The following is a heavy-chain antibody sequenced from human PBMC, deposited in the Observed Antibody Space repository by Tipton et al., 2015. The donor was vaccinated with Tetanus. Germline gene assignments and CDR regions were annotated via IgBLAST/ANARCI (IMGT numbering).Heavy chain of an antibody. J-gene: IGHJ4*02. CDR2: IRNKANSYAT. D-gene: IGHD6-13*01. V-gene: IGHV3-73*01. CDR1: GFTFSGSA. CDR3: TRLTGVGSSWYVGGY. Sequence: SLRLSCAASGFTFSGSAMHWVRQASGKGLEWVGRIRNKANSYATAYAASVKGRFTISRDDSKNTAYLQMNSLKTEDTAVYYCTRLTGVGSSWYVGGYWGQGTLVTVSS.